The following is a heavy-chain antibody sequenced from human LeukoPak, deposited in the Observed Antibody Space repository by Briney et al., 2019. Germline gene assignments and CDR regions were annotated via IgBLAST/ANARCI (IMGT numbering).Heavy chain of an antibody. CDR1: GFTFSSYG. J-gene: IGHJ4*02. CDR2: IWYDGSNK. Sequence: GGSLRLSCAASGFTFSSYGMHWVRQAPGKGLEWVAVIWYDGSNKYYADSVKGRFTISRDNSKNTLYLQMNSLRAEDTAVYYCAREDPAILGSSRHSAFYFDYWGQGTLATVSS. CDR3: AREDPAILGSSRHSAFYFDY. V-gene: IGHV3-33*01. D-gene: IGHD6-13*01.